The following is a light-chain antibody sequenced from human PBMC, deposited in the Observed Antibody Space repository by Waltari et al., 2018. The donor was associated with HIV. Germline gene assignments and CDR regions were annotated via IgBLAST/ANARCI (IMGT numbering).Light chain of an antibody. CDR2: AND. CDR1: SSNIGAGYA. V-gene: IGLV1-40*01. Sequence: SVLTQPPSVSGAPGQRVTLPCTGSSSNIGAGYAVHWYQQLPGTAPKLVIYANDNRPSGVPDRFSGSKSGTSASLAITGLQAEDDADYYCQSYDSALSGSVFGGGTKLTVL. CDR3: QSYDSALSGSV. J-gene: IGLJ2*01.